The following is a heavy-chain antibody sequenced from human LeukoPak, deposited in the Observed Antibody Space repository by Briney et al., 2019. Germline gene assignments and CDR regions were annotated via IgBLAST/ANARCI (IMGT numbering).Heavy chain of an antibody. V-gene: IGHV3-53*01. CDR3: ARSDTTGTPPADY. J-gene: IGHJ4*02. Sequence: GGSLRLSCAASGFTVSSNYMSWVRQAPGKGLEWVSVIYSGGSTCYADSVKGRFTISRDNSKNTLYLQMNSLRAEDTAVYYCARSDTTGTPPADYWGQGTLVTVSS. D-gene: IGHD1-1*01. CDR2: IYSGGST. CDR1: GFTVSSNY.